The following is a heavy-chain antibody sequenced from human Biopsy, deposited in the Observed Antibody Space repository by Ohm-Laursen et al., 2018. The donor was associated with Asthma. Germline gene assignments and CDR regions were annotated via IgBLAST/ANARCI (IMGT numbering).Heavy chain of an antibody. J-gene: IGHJ6*02. CDR1: GYSLTDLS. CDR3: ARCQVGYSSGWSLLLKKIYYSGMDV. Sequence: ASVKVSCKVSGYSLTDLSMHWVRQAPGQGLEWLGGIMTVFGTTNYAQKFQGRVTITADESTSTAYMEVTSLRSEDTAIYYCARCQVGYSSGWSLLLKKIYYSGMDVWGQGTAVTVSS. CDR2: IMTVFGTT. D-gene: IGHD6-19*01. V-gene: IGHV1-69*13.